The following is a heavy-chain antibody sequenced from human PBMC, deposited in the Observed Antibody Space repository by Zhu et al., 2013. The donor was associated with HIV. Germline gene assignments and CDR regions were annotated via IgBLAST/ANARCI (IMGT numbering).Heavy chain of an antibody. J-gene: IGHJ6*02. Sequence: EVQLVESGGGLVQPGGSLRLSCAASGFTFSSYEMNWVRQAPGKGLEWVSYISSSGSTIYYADSVKGRFTISRDNAKNSLYLQMNSLRAEDTAVYYCASSVGRTRWYYYYGMDVWGQGTTVTVSS. CDR3: ASSVGRTRWYYYYGMDV. D-gene: IGHD1-26*01. CDR2: ISSSGSTI. V-gene: IGHV3-48*03. CDR1: GFTFSSYE.